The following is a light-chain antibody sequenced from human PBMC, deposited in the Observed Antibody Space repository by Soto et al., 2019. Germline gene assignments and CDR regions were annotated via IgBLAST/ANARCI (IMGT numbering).Light chain of an antibody. CDR1: SSNIGSFYD. Sequence: QSVLTQPPSVSGAPGQRVTIPCTGSSSNIGSFYDVHWYQQLPGTVPKLLIYSDNNRPSGVPDRFSGSKSGTAASLAITGLQAEDEADYYCQSYDNSLNHVVFGGGTQLNVL. CDR3: QSYDNSLNHVV. CDR2: SDN. J-gene: IGLJ2*01. V-gene: IGLV1-40*01.